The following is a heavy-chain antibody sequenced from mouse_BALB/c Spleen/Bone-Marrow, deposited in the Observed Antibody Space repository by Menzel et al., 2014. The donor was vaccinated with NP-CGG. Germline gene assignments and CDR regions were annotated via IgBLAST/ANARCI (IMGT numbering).Heavy chain of an antibody. V-gene: IGHV1S137*01. CDR3: ARDLDY. J-gene: IGHJ2*01. Sequence: VQVVESGAELVRPGVSVKISCKGSGYTFTDYAMHWVKQSHAKSLEWIGVISTYYGDATYNQKFKGKATMTVDKSSSTAYMELARLTSEDSAIYYCARDLDYWGQGTTLTVSS. CDR1: GYTFTDYA. CDR2: ISTYYGDA.